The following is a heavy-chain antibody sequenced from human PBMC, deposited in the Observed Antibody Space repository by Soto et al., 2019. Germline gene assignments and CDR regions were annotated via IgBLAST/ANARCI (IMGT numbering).Heavy chain of an antibody. CDR1: GFTFSSYA. J-gene: IGHJ3*02. Sequence: EVQLLESGGGLVQPGGSLRLSCAASGFTFSSYAMSWVRQAPGKGLEWVSAISGSGGSTYYADSVKGRFTISRDNSKNTLYLLMNSLRAEDTAVYYCAKDYCSSTSCYAAFDIWGQGTMVTVSS. CDR3: AKDYCSSTSCYAAFDI. V-gene: IGHV3-23*01. CDR2: ISGSGGST. D-gene: IGHD2-2*01.